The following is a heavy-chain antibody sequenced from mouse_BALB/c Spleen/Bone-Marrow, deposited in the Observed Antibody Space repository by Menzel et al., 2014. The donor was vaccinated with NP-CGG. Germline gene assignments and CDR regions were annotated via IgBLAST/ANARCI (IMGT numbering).Heavy chain of an antibody. CDR1: GFSLTGFG. CDR3: AREKYGNYYAMDY. J-gene: IGHJ4*01. CDR2: IWGDGTT. V-gene: IGHV2-6-7*01. Sequence: VKVVESGPGLVAPSQSLSITCNVSGFSLTGFGINWIRQPPGKGLEWLGMIWGDGTTDYNSALKSRLSIKKDNSKSQVFLKMNSLQAGDTARYYCAREKYGNYYAMDYWGQGTSVTVSS. D-gene: IGHD2-10*02.